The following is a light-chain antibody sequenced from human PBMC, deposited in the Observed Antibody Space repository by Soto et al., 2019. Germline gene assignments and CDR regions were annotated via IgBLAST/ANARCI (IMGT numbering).Light chain of an antibody. CDR2: DAS. CDR3: QQRINGRSYT. J-gene: IGKJ2*01. Sequence: EVVLTQSPSTLSLSAGERATLSCRASQSVSSHLAWYQQKPGQAPRLLIYDASNRATGIPGRFSGSGSGTDFTLTISSLEPEDFAVYFCQQRINGRSYTFGQGTRLDIK. CDR1: QSVSSH. V-gene: IGKV3-11*01.